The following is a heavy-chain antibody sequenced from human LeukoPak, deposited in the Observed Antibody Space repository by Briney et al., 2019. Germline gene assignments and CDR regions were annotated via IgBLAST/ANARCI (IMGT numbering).Heavy chain of an antibody. J-gene: IGHJ4*02. CDR2: VSHDGGTV. D-gene: IGHD3-10*01. CDR3: ALTGDYGSGSHWYFDY. V-gene: IGHV3-30-3*01. Sequence: GGSLRLSCAVSGFTLTSYGIHWVRQAPGKGLEWVAVVSHDGGTVHYADSVKGRFTISRDTSKNTLYLQMNNMGPEDTAVYYCALTGDYGSGSHWYFDYWGQGTLVTVSS. CDR1: GFTLTSYG.